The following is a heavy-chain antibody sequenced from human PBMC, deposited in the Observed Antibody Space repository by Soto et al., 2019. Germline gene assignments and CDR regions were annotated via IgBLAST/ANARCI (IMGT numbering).Heavy chain of an antibody. J-gene: IGHJ5*02. CDR3: AHSLEYSGNWEVGSFDP. CDR2: LYWDDDK. Sequence: QITLKESGPTLVKPTQTLTLTCTFSGFSLSTSGVFVCWIRQPPRKARDYLSLLYWDDDKRYSPSLKSRLTSTKGTPEIQIVITMANMGPVNTATYYPAHSLEYSGNWEVGSFDPWGQGTLVTVSS. CDR1: GFSLSTSGVF. V-gene: IGHV2-5*02. D-gene: IGHD5-12*01.